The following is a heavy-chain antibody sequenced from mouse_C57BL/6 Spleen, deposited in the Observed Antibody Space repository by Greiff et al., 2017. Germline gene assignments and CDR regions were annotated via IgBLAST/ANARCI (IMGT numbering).Heavy chain of an antibody. V-gene: IGHV5-6*01. CDR3: ARHEDYGRGFAY. CDR2: ISSGGSYT. D-gene: IGHD2-1*01. J-gene: IGHJ3*01. Sequence: EVQLQQSGGDLVKPGGSLKLSCAASGFTFSSYGMSWVRQTPDKRLEWVATISSGGSYTYYPDSVKGRFTIARDNAKNTMYLQMSSLKSEDTAMYYCARHEDYGRGFAYWGQGTLVTVSA. CDR1: GFTFSSYG.